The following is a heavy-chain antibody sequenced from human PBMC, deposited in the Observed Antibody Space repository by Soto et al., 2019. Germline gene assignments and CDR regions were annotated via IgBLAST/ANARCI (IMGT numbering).Heavy chain of an antibody. CDR3: ARDRDEDGGTSDAFDM. J-gene: IGHJ3*02. V-gene: IGHV3-30*04. CDR1: GFTLSTYA. D-gene: IGHD2-15*01. CDR2: ISHDGRNN. Sequence: LRLSCAASGFTLSTYAMHWVRQAPGKGLEWVAVISHDGRNNYYADSVKGRFTISRDNPKSTLSLQMNSLRPEDTAVYYCARDRDEDGGTSDAFDMWGQGTMVTVSS.